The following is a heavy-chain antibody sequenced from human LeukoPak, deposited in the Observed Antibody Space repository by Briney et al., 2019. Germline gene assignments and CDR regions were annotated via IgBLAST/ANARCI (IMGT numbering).Heavy chain of an antibody. CDR2: IDYRGNT. CDR3: ARDLPEGYCSSTSCSYWYFDL. V-gene: IGHV4-59*02. J-gene: IGHJ2*01. Sequence: PSETLSLTCTVSGGSVSSYYWSWLRQHPGKGLEWIGYIDYRGNTHYNPSLESRVTISVDTSKNQFSLKLSSVTAADTAVYYCARDLPEGYCSSTSCSYWYFDLWGRGTLVTVSS. CDR1: GGSVSSYY. D-gene: IGHD2-2*01.